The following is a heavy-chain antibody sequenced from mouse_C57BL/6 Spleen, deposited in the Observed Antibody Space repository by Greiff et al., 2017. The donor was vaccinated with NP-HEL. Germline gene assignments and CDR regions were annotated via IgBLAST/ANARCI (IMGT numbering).Heavy chain of an antibody. CDR1: GYSFPDYN. CDR2: IYPNYGTT. V-gene: IGHV1-39*01. D-gene: IGHD2-1*01. CDR3: ASPRGNYASHYAMDY. Sequence: EVQLQQSGPELVKPGASVKISCKASGYSFPDYNMNWVKQSNGKSLEWIGVIYPNYGTTSYNQKFKGKATLTVDQSSSTAYMPLNSLTSEDSAVYYCASPRGNYASHYAMDYWGQGTSVTVSS. J-gene: IGHJ4*01.